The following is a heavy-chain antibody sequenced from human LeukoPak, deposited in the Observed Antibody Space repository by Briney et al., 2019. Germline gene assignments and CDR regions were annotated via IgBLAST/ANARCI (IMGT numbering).Heavy chain of an antibody. V-gene: IGHV4-30-4*08. CDR2: IYYSGST. D-gene: IGHD3-10*01. CDR3: ARDGYYGSGSPHYMDV. Sequence: PSQTLSLTCTVSGGSISSGDYYWSWIRQPLGKGREWIGYIYYSGSTYYNPSLKSRVTISVDTSKNQFSLKLSSVTAADTAVYYCARDGYYGSGSPHYMDVWGKGTTVTVSS. CDR1: GGSISSGDYY. J-gene: IGHJ6*03.